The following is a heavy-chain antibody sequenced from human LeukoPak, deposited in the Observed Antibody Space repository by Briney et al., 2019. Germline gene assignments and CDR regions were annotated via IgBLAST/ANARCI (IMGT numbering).Heavy chain of an antibody. V-gene: IGHV4-59*12. CDR2: IYYSGST. J-gene: IGHJ4*02. Sequence: SETLSLTCTVSGGSISSYYWSWIRQPPGKGLEWIRYIYYSGSTNYNPSLKSRVTISVDTSKNQFSLKLSSVTAADTAVYYCARDGSGSYYPEYYFDYWGQGTLVTVSS. D-gene: IGHD3-10*01. CDR3: ARDGSGSYYPEYYFDY. CDR1: GGSISSYY.